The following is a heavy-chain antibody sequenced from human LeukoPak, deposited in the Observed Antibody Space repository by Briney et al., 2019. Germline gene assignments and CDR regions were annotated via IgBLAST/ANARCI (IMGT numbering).Heavy chain of an antibody. J-gene: IGHJ4*02. V-gene: IGHV3-66*01. CDR1: GFTFNSYS. CDR3: ARGPYGSGSYYGY. D-gene: IGHD3-10*01. CDR2: IYSGGST. Sequence: GGSLRLSCAASGFTFNSYSMNWVRQAPGKGLEWVSVIYSGGSTYYADSVKGRFTISRDNSKNTLCLQMNSLRAEDTAVYYCARGPYGSGSYYGYWGQGTLVTVSS.